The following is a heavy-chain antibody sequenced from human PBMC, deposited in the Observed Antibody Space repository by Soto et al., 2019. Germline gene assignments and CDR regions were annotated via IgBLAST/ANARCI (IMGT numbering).Heavy chain of an antibody. J-gene: IGHJ4*02. CDR2: ISWNSGSI. CDR3: AKDGATKGWPFDY. CDR1: GFTFDDYA. Sequence: EVQLVESGGGLVQPGRSLRLSCAASGFTFDDYAMHWVRQAPGKGLEWVAGISWNSGSIGYADSVKGRFTISRDNAKNSLYLQMNSLRPEDTAVYYCAKDGATKGWPFDYWGQGTLLTVSS. D-gene: IGHD1-26*01. V-gene: IGHV3-9*01.